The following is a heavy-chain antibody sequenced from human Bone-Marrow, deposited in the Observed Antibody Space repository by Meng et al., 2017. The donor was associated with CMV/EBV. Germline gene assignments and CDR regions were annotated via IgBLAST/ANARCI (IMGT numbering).Heavy chain of an antibody. J-gene: IGHJ4*02. CDR3: TRGLGDSSWYDQGDY. D-gene: IGHD6-13*01. CDR2: IIPIFGTA. CDR1: GGTFSSYA. V-gene: IGHV1-69*05. Sequence: SVKVSCKASGGTFSSYAISWVRQAPGQGLEWMGGIIPIFGTANYAQKFQGRVTITTDESTSTAYMELSSLRSEDTAVYYCTRGLGDSSWYDQGDYWVQGTLVTVSS.